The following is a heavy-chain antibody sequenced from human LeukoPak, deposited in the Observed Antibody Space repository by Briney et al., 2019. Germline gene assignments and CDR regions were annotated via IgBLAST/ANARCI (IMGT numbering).Heavy chain of an antibody. D-gene: IGHD6-19*01. V-gene: IGHV1-69*13. Sequence: ASVKVSCKASGYTFSSYAISWVRQAPGQGLEWMGGIIPIFGTANYAQKFQGRVTITADESTSTAYMELSSLRSEDTAVYYCARWGAVAGTVDYWGQGTLVTVSS. CDR2: IIPIFGTA. J-gene: IGHJ4*02. CDR3: ARWGAVAGTVDY. CDR1: GYTFSSYA.